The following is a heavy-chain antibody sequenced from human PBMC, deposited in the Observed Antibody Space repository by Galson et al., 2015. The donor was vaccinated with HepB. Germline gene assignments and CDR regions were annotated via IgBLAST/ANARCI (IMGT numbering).Heavy chain of an antibody. CDR3: ARGTYYYGSGSYYVYYYYYMDV. CDR2: MNPNSGNT. J-gene: IGHJ6*03. Sequence: SVKVSCKASGYTFTSYDINWVRQATGQGLEWMGWMNPNSGNTGYAQKFQGRVTMTRNTSISTAYMELSSLRSEDTAVYYCARGTYYYGSGSYYVYYYYYMDVWGKGTTVTVSS. CDR1: GYTFTSYD. V-gene: IGHV1-8*01. D-gene: IGHD3-10*01.